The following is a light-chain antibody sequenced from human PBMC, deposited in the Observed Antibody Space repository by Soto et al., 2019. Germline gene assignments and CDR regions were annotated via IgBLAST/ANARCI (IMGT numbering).Light chain of an antibody. Sequence: QSALTQPASVSGSPGQSITISCTGTSSDIGGYNYVSWYQQYPGKAPKLIIFGVSDRPSGVSNRFSGSKSGTTASLTISGLQAEDEDDYYCSSYKTSSTVVVFGGGTKLTVL. V-gene: IGLV2-14*01. J-gene: IGLJ2*01. CDR1: SSDIGGYNY. CDR3: SSYKTSSTVVV. CDR2: GVS.